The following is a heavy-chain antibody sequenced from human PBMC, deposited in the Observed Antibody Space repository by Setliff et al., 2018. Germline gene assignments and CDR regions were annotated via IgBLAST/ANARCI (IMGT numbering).Heavy chain of an antibody. CDR2: ISGYNGNT. V-gene: IGHV1-18*01. D-gene: IGHD3-3*01. CDR3: ARVPRLEWLLPTFDS. Sequence: GASVKVSCKTSGYTFISYGLSWMRQAPGQGLEWMGWISGYNGNTEYAQNLQGRATMTMDTSTSTAYMELRSLTSDDTAVYYCARVPRLEWLLPTFDSWGQGTLVTVSS. CDR1: GYTFISYG. J-gene: IGHJ4*02.